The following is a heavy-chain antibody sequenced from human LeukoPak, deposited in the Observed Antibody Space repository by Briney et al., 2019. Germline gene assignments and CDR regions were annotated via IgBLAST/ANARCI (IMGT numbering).Heavy chain of an antibody. Sequence: GGSLRLSCAASGFSVSSNYMSWVRQAPGKGLEWVSSFLSSSSYIYYADSVKGRFTISRDNAKKSMYLQMSSLRAEDTAVYYCARGQVWYQLLYDYFDYWGQGTLVTVSS. CDR3: ARGQVWYQLLYDYFDY. CDR1: GFSVSSNY. V-gene: IGHV3-21*01. J-gene: IGHJ4*02. CDR2: FLSSSSYI. D-gene: IGHD2-2*02.